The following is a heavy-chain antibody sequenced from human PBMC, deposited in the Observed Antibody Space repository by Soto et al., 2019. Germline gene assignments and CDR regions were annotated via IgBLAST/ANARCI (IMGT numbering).Heavy chain of an antibody. V-gene: IGHV6-1*01. J-gene: IGHJ6*02. CDR1: GDSVSSNSAA. CDR2: TYYRSKWYN. CDR3: ARGWLSGYCSSTSCYHSDYYYYYGMDV. D-gene: IGHD2-2*01. Sequence: SQTLSLTCAISGDSVSSNSAAWNWIRQSPSRGLEWLGRTYYRSKWYNDYAVSVKSRITINPDTSKNQIPLQLNSVAPEDTAVYYCARGWLSGYCSSTSCYHSDYYYYYGMDVWGQGTTVTVSS.